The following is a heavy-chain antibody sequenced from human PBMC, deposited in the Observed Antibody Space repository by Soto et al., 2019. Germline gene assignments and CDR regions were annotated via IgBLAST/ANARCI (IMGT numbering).Heavy chain of an antibody. CDR1: GFTFSSYG. CDR2: ISYDGSNK. D-gene: IGHD3-22*01. CDR3: AKDYYDRSGYYHYAFDI. Sequence: GGSLRLSCAASGFTFSSYGMHWVRQAPGKGLEWVAVISYDGSNKYYADSVKGRFTISRDNSKNTLYLQMNSLRAEDTAVYYCAKDYYDRSGYYHYAFDIWGQGTMVTVSS. V-gene: IGHV3-30*18. J-gene: IGHJ3*02.